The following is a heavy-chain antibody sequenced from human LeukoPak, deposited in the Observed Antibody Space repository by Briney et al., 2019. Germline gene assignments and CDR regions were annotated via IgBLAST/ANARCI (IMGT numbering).Heavy chain of an antibody. V-gene: IGHV3-9*01. CDR1: GFTFDDYA. CDR2: ISWNSGSI. D-gene: IGHD1-26*01. Sequence: AGGSLRLSCAASGFTFDDYAMHWVRQAPGKGLEWVSGISWNSGSIGYADSVKGRFTISRDNAKNSLYLQMNSLRAEDTALYYCARGGATVNAFDIWGQGTMVTVSS. J-gene: IGHJ3*02. CDR3: ARGGATVNAFDI.